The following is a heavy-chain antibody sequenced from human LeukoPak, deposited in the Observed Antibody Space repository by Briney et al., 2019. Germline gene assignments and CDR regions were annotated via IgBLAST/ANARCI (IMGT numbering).Heavy chain of an antibody. Sequence: ASVKVSCKASGYTFTSYDINWVRQATGQGLEWMGWMNPNSGNTGYAQKFQGRVTMTRNTSISTAYMELSRLRSDGTAVYYCARSRRQHTVTTYYFDYWGQGTLVTVSS. CDR2: MNPNSGNT. J-gene: IGHJ4*02. CDR1: GYTFTSYD. V-gene: IGHV1-8*01. D-gene: IGHD4-11*01. CDR3: ARSRRQHTVTTYYFDY.